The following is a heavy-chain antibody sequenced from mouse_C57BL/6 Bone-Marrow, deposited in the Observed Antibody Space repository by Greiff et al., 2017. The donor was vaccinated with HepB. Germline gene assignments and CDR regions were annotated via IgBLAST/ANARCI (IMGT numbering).Heavy chain of an antibody. CDR2: IWSGGST. CDR3: AKNDGYYFWYFDV. CDR1: GFSLTSYG. V-gene: IGHV2-4*01. Sequence: QVQLKESGPGLVQPSQSLSITCTVSGFSLTSYGVHWVRQPPGKGLDWLGVIWSGGSTDYNAAFISRLSISKDNSKSQVFFKMNSLQADDTAIYYCAKNDGYYFWYFDVWGTGTTVTVSS. J-gene: IGHJ1*03. D-gene: IGHD2-3*01.